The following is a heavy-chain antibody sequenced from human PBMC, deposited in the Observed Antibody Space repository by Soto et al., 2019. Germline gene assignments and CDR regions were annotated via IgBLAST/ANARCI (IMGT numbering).Heavy chain of an antibody. CDR1: GGSISSGGYY. Sequence: QVQVQESGPGLVKPSQTLSLTCTVSGGSISSGGYYWSWIRQHPGKGLEWIGYIYYNGNTYYNPSRKSRVTIEVDTARNQFSQRLSSVTAADTAVYFCSRGLDRDSNGYPGYWGQGTLVTVSS. V-gene: IGHV4-31*03. CDR2: IYYNGNT. D-gene: IGHD6-19*01. CDR3: SRGLDRDSNGYPGY. J-gene: IGHJ4*02.